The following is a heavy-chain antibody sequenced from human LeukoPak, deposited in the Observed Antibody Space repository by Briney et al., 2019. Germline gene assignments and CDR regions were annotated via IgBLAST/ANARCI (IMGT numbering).Heavy chain of an antibody. CDR3: ARTAYTYGYRPLFDY. Sequence: SETLSLTCTVSGGSISSSSYYWGWIRQPPGKGLEWIGSIYYSGSTYDNPSLKSRFTISVDTSKNQFSLKLSSVTAADTAVYYCARTAYTYGYRPLFDYWGQGTLVTVSS. CDR2: IYYSGST. D-gene: IGHD5-18*01. V-gene: IGHV4-39*01. CDR1: GGSISSSSYY. J-gene: IGHJ4*02.